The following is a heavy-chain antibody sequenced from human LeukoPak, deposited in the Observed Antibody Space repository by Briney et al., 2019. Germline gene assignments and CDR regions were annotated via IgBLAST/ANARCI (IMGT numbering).Heavy chain of an antibody. CDR1: GFTFGNFP. J-gene: IGHJ6*03. CDR2: ISGSDIR. Sequence: GGSLRLSCVASGFTFGNFPMNWVRQAPGKGLEWLSYISGSDIRYAHSVKGRFTISRDNVKNSLFLQMNSLRAEDTAVYYCARVPSSGRAYYYMDVWGKGTTVTVSS. D-gene: IGHD6-19*01. CDR3: ARVPSSGRAYYYMDV. V-gene: IGHV3-48*01.